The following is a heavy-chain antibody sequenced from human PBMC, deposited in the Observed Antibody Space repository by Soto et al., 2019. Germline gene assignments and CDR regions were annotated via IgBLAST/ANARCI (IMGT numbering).Heavy chain of an antibody. CDR3: ARTTAVPNTLRSRYFFDY. D-gene: IGHD4-17*01. Sequence: PSETLSLTCSVSGGSVSNKTYYWSWIRQPPGKRLEWIGYVYYSGTTNYNPSLKNQVNISVDLSKNQITLRLRSVTTADTAHYNFARTTAVPNTLRSRYFFDYWGQGTLVTVSS. CDR1: GGSVSNKTYY. V-gene: IGHV4-61*01. CDR2: VYYSGTT. J-gene: IGHJ4*02.